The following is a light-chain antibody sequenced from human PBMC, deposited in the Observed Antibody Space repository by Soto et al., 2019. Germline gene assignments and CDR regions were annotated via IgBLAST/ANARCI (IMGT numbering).Light chain of an antibody. CDR2: VAS. V-gene: IGKV3-15*01. CDR1: QSVSST. J-gene: IGKJ1*01. CDR3: QEYNKWPQT. Sequence: EIVMTQSPATLSVSPGERATLSCRASQSVSSTLAWYQQKPGQAPRLLIYVASTRATGVPARFSGSESGADFTLTISSLQSEDFAVYYCQEYNKWPQTFGQGTKVEIK.